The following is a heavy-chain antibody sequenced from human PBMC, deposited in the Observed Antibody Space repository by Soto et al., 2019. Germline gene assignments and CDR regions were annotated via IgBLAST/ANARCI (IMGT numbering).Heavy chain of an antibody. Sequence: EVQVLESGGGLVQPGGSLRLSCEGSEFTVSGHAMTWIRQAPGKGPEWVSTITADGGTYYADSVKGRFDMSRDTSENTLYLPMNSLGAEDTAAYYCAPHVSCSGGSCQYDAFAIRGQGTMVTVSS. CDR2: ITADGGT. D-gene: IGHD2-15*01. CDR3: APHVSCSGGSCQYDAFAI. CDR1: EFTVSGHA. J-gene: IGHJ3*02. V-gene: IGHV3-23*01.